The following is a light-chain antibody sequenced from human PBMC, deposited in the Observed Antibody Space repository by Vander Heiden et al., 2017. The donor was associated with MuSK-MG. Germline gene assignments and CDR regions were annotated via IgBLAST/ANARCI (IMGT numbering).Light chain of an antibody. CDR1: PSVSSPY. V-gene: IGKV3-20*01. Sequence: EIVLTQSPGTLSLSPGERATLSCRASPSVSSPYLAWYQHKPGQAPRLLIYGTYNRSTGIPDRFSGSVSGTDFTLTIIRLQPDDLAVYYCCQDGNSPRTFGQGTKVEIK. CDR3: CQDGNSPRT. J-gene: IGKJ1*01. CDR2: GTY.